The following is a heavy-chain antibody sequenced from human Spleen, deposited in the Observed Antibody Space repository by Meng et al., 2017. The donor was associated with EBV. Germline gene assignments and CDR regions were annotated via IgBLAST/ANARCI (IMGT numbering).Heavy chain of an antibody. V-gene: IGHV3-74*01. CDR2: INEHGSIT. J-gene: IGHJ5*01. CDR3: SRDLAGSDDS. Sequence: LLVEPGGALVQPGGSLRLSCAASGFTFSRYWMHWVRQVPGEGLVWVSRINEHGSITNYADSVKGRFTISRDNARNTLYLQMNSLRAEDIGLYFCSRDLAGSDDSWGQGTLVTVSS. D-gene: IGHD1-14*01. CDR1: GFTFSRYW.